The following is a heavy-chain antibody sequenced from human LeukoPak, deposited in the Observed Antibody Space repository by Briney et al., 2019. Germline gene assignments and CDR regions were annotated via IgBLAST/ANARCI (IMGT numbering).Heavy chain of an antibody. CDR1: GDSISSGDYY. CDR2: IYYDGNS. CDR3: ARGLGGYSGSYYFDY. J-gene: IGHJ4*02. D-gene: IGHD5-12*01. Sequence: TSETLSLTCTVSGDSISSGDYYWNWIRQPPGKGLECIGYIYYDGNSYYSPSLLSRLTMSVDTSQKQFSLMLNSLTAADTAIYYCARGLGGYSGSYYFDYWGQGTLVTVSS. V-gene: IGHV4-30-4*08.